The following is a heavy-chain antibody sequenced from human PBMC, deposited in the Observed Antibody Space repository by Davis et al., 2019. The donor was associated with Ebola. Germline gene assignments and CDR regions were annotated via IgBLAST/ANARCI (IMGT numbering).Heavy chain of an antibody. V-gene: IGHV4-61*01. CDR3: ARGTYYGTGSH. D-gene: IGHD3-10*01. Sequence: SDTLSLTCSVSGGSVSSATYYWTWIRQPPGKGLEWIGYIYYTGNTNYNLSLKSRVTISKDTSKNQFSLSLSSVTAADTAVYYCARGTYYGTGSHWGQGTLVTVSS. CDR2: IYYTGNT. CDR1: GGSVSSATYY. J-gene: IGHJ4*02.